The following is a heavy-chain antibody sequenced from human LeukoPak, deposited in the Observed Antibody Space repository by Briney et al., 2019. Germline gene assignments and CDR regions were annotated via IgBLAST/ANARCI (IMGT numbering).Heavy chain of an antibody. CDR1: GSTFTSYW. CDR3: ARHGNWGNYYYYGMDV. CDR2: IYPGDSET. J-gene: IGHJ6*02. Sequence: GGSRQISGQGSGSTFTSYWIAGAGQLPGKGLEGMGIIYPGDSETRYSPSFQGQLTILAEKSTSTAYLQWSSLKASDTAMYYCARHGNWGNYYYYGMDVWGQGTTVTVSS. D-gene: IGHD7-27*01. V-gene: IGHV5-51*01.